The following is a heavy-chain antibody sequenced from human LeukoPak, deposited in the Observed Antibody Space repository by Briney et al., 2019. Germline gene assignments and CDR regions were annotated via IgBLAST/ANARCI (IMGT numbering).Heavy chain of an antibody. CDR3: ARDYGSGIRWFDP. Sequence: GGSLRLSCAASGFTFDDYAMHWVRQAPGKGLEWVSGISWNSGSIGYADSVKGRFTISRDNAKNSLYLQMNSLRAEDMALYYCARDYGSGIRWFDPWGQGTLVTVSS. J-gene: IGHJ5*02. D-gene: IGHD3-10*01. V-gene: IGHV3-9*03. CDR2: ISWNSGSI. CDR1: GFTFDDYA.